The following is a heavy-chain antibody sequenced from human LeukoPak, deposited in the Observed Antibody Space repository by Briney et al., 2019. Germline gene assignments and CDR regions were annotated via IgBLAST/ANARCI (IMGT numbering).Heavy chain of an antibody. CDR1: GGTFSSYA. CDR3: ARSRHYYGSGRESGIYNWFDP. V-gene: IGHV1-69*01. Sequence: SVKVSCKASGGTFSSYAISWVRQAPGQGLEWMGGIIPIFGTANYAQKFQGRVTITADESTSTAYMELSSLRSEDTAVYYCARSRHYYGSGRESGIYNWFDPWGQGTLVTVSS. D-gene: IGHD3-10*01. J-gene: IGHJ5*02. CDR2: IIPIFGTA.